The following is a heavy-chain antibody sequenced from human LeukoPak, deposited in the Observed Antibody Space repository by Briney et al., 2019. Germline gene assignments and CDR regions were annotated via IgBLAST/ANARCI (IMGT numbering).Heavy chain of an antibody. CDR2: ISSSGSTI. V-gene: IGHV3-48*03. D-gene: IGHD5-24*01. CDR1: GFTFSSYE. J-gene: IGHJ4*02. Sequence: GGSLRLSCAASGFTFSSYEMNWVCQAPGKGLEWVSYISSSGSTIYYADSVKGRFTISRDNAKNSLYLQMNSLRAEDTAVYYCASWEMATTTGFDYWGQGTLVTVSS. CDR3: ASWEMATTTGFDY.